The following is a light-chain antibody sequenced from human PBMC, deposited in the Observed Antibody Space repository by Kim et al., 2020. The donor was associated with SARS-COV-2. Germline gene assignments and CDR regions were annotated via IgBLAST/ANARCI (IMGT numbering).Light chain of an antibody. V-gene: IGLV2-14*04. Sequence: PGQSISISCTGTSRDVGGYNYVSWYQQHPGKAPKLMIYDVTKRPSGVSNRFSGSKSGNTASLTISGLQAEDEADYYCNSYTSRSTVFGGGTKLTVL. CDR2: DVT. J-gene: IGLJ3*02. CDR3: NSYTSRSTV. CDR1: SRDVGGYNY.